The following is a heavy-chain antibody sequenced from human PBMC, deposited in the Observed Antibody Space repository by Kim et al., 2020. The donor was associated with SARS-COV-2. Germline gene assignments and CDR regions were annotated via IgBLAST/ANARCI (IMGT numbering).Heavy chain of an antibody. V-gene: IGHV1-2*02. J-gene: IGHJ4*02. CDR3: ARGDTKYYYDSSGYCIF. CDR2: INPNSGGT. D-gene: IGHD3-22*01. Sequence: ASVKVSCKASGYTFTGYYMHWVRQAPGQGLEWMGWINPNSGGTNYAQKFQGRVTMTRDTSISTAYMELSRLRSDDTAVYYCARGDTKYYYDSSGYCIFWGQGTLVTVSS. CDR1: GYTFTGYY.